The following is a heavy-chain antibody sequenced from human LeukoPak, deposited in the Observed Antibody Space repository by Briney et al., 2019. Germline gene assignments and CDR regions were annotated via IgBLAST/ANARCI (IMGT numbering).Heavy chain of an antibody. CDR3: ARDMATVTRGLLGWFDP. J-gene: IGHJ5*02. CDR2: PSGGST. V-gene: IGHV1-46*01. D-gene: IGHD4-11*01. Sequence: PSGGSTSSAQKFQGTVTITSHTSTTPVYMELSSLRSEDTAVYYCARDMATVTRGLLGWFDPWGQGTLVTVSS.